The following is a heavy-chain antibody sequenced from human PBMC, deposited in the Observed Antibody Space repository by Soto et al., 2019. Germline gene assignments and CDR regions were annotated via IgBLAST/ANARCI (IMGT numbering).Heavy chain of an antibody. J-gene: IGHJ4*02. CDR1: GYTFTSYY. CDR3: ARGNQLALDY. CDR2: INPSGGST. V-gene: IGHV1-46*01. D-gene: IGHD2-2*01. Sequence: QVQLVQSGAEVKKPGASVKVSCKASGYTFTSYYMHWVRQAPGQGLEWMGIINPSGGSTSYAQKFQGRVTMTRDTSTSTVYLELSTLRSEHTAVYYCARGNQLALDYWGQGTLVTVSS.